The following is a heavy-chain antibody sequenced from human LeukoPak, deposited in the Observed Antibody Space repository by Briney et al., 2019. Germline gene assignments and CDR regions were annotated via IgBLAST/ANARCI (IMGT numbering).Heavy chain of an antibody. Sequence: PSETLSLTCAVYGGSFSGYYWSWIRQPPGKGLEWIGEINHSGSTNYNPSLKSRVTISVDTSKNQFSLKLSSVTAADTAVYYCARHGSGSYRTFDYWGQGTLVTVSS. CDR3: ARHGSGSYRTFDY. CDR1: GGSFSGYY. D-gene: IGHD3-10*01. J-gene: IGHJ4*02. CDR2: INHSGST. V-gene: IGHV4-34*01.